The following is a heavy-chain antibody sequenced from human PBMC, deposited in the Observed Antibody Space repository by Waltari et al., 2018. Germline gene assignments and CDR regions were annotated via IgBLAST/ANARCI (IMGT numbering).Heavy chain of an antibody. Sequence: EVQLAESGGGLVQPGGSLRLSCVVSGFSFSDHYMDWLRQAPRKGREGVARSREQTNGHTTEYSASVSGGCTVSRDESRNALYLQMNSLKTEDTAVYYCARSKAGYGNFDYWGQGTLVTVSS. D-gene: IGHD2-15*01. V-gene: IGHV3-72*01. CDR3: ARSKAGYGNFDY. CDR2: SREQTNGHTT. CDR1: GFSFSDHY. J-gene: IGHJ4*02.